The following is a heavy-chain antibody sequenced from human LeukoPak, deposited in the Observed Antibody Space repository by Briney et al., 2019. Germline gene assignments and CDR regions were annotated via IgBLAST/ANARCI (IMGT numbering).Heavy chain of an antibody. V-gene: IGHV3-53*01. D-gene: IGHD2-21*01. J-gene: IGHJ4*02. CDR1: GFTTSYYY. CDR3: ARAVPPVMTFDY. Sequence: PGASLRLSCAASGFTTSYYYQCWVRQAPEKGLGLGSVIHNGGSTYYADYVKGRFTISRDTSNNTLYLQMNSLRAEDTAVYYCARAVPPVMTFDYWGQGTLVTVSS. CDR2: IHNGGST.